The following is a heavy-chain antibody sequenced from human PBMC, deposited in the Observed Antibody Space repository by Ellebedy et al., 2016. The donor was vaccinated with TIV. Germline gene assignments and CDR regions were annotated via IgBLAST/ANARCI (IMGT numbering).Heavy chain of an antibody. CDR1: GGSISGFY. D-gene: IGHD4-23*01. V-gene: IGHV4-59*01. CDR2: IHYTGST. Sequence: MPSETLSLSCTVSGGSISGFYWSWIRQPPGKGLEWIGYIHYTGSTNYNPSLKSRVTISVDTSKNQFSLKLSSVTAADTAVYYCARDGAGRWDYWGPGTLVTVSS. CDR3: ARDGAGRWDY. J-gene: IGHJ4*02.